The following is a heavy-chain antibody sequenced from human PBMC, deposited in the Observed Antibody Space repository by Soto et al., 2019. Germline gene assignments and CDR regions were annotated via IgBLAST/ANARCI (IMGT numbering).Heavy chain of an antibody. D-gene: IGHD6-13*01. CDR1: GGSISNYY. V-gene: IGHV4-59*01. Sequence: QVQLQESGPGLVKPSETLSLTCTVSGGSISNYYWGWIRQPPGKGLEWIGYIYYSGGTSYNPSLKSRITISVDTSKNQFSLKLSSVTAADTAVYYCARDSAAGTGDYDYWGHGILVTVSS. CDR3: ARDSAAGTGDYDY. CDR2: IYYSGGT. J-gene: IGHJ4*01.